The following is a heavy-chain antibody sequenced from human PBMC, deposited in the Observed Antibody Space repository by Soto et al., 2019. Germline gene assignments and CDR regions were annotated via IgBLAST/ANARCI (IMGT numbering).Heavy chain of an antibody. D-gene: IGHD5-12*01. V-gene: IGHV1-69*02. J-gene: IGHJ6*02. CDR1: GGTFSSYT. CDR3: TSPSRRGSQYYYYGMDV. Sequence: QVQLVQSGAEVKKPGSSVKVSCKASGGTFSSYTISWVRQAPGQGLEWMGRIIPILGIANYAQKFQGRVTITADKSTSTAYMDMSSLRSEDTAVYYCTSPSRRGSQYYYYGMDVWGQGTTVTVSS. CDR2: IIPILGIA.